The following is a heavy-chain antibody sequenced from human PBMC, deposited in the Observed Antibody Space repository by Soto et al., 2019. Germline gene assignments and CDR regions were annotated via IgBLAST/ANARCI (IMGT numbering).Heavy chain of an antibody. CDR1: GFTFSSYA. CDR3: ARSSSSSGP. D-gene: IGHD6-6*01. J-gene: IGHJ4*02. V-gene: IGHV3-23*01. CDR2: ISDSGSTT. Sequence: EVQLLESGGSLVQPGGSLRLSCAASGFTFSSYAMSWVRQGPGKGLEWVSAISDSGSTTYYADSVKGRFTISRDNSKSTLYLQMNSLRDEDTAIYYCARSSSSSGPWGQGTLVTVSS.